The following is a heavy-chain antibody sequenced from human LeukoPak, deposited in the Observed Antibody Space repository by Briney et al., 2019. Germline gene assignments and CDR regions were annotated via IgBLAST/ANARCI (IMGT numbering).Heavy chain of an antibody. J-gene: IGHJ4*02. CDR3: ARATYYCSSTSCYGATYFDY. V-gene: IGHV1-3*01. D-gene: IGHD2-2*01. CDR1: GYTFTSYA. Sequence: ASVKVSCKGSGYTFTSYAMRWVRQAPGQRLEWMGWINAGNGNTKYSQKFQGRVTITRDTSASTAYMELSSLRSEDTAVYYCARATYYCSSTSCYGATYFDYWGQGTLVTVSS. CDR2: INAGNGNT.